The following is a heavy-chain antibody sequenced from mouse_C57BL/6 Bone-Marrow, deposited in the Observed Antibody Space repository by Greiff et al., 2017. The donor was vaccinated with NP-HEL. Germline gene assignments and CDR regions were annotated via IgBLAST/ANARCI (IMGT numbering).Heavy chain of an antibody. V-gene: IGHV2-2*01. CDR1: GFSLTSYG. D-gene: IGHD2-5*01. CDR3: AGYYSNPYYYAMDY. Sequence: VQGVESGPGLVQPSQSLSITCTVSGFSLTSYGVHWVRQSPGKGLEWLGVIWSGGSTDYNAAFISSLSISKDNSKSQVFFKMNSLQADDTAIYYCAGYYSNPYYYAMDYWGQGTSVTVSS. J-gene: IGHJ4*01. CDR2: IWSGGST.